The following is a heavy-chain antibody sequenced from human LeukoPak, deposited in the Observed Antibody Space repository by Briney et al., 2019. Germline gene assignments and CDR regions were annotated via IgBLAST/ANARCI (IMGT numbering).Heavy chain of an antibody. CDR2: IQYDGSNK. D-gene: IGHD6-25*01. V-gene: IGHV3-30*02. CDR1: GFTFSSYG. CDR3: ARDPSAGSES. J-gene: IGHJ4*02. Sequence: GGSLRLSCAASGFTFSSYGMYCVRQAPGKGLEWVAFIQYDGSNKYYADSVKGRFTISRDNSKNTLYLQMNSLRVEDTAVYYCARDPSAGSESWGQGTLVTVSS.